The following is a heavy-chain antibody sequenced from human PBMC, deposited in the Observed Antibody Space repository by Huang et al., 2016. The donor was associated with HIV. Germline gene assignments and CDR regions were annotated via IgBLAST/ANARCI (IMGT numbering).Heavy chain of an antibody. D-gene: IGHD3-22*01. Sequence: EVQLVESGGGLVKPGGSLRLSCAASGFTFSKAWMSWVRQAPGKGLEVGGRIKRKTDGGTTDYTAPVKGRFTISRDDSRNTLYLQMNSLKTEDTAVYYCTTHLDYYDSSGYYFGNYWGQGTLVTVSS. J-gene: IGHJ4*02. CDR1: GFTFSKAW. V-gene: IGHV3-15*01. CDR3: TTHLDYYDSSGYYFGNY. CDR2: IKRKTDGGTT.